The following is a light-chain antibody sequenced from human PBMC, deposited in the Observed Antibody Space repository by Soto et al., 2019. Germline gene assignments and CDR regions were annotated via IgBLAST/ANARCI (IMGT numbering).Light chain of an antibody. Sequence: QSVLTQPASVSGSPGQSITISCTGTSSDVGGYNYVSWYQQHPGKAPELMIYDVSNRPSGVSNRFSGSKSGNTASLTISGLQAEDEADYYCSSYTSSLAVFGGGTKLTVL. V-gene: IGLV2-14*01. CDR1: SSDVGGYNY. J-gene: IGLJ3*02. CDR3: SSYTSSLAV. CDR2: DVS.